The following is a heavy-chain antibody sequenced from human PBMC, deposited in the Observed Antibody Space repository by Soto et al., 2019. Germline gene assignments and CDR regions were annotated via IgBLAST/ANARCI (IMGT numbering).Heavy chain of an antibody. CDR2: MNPNSGNT. CDR3: ARNGSSWYLEDAFDI. V-gene: IGHV1-8*02. Sequence: QVQLVQSGAEVKKPGASVKVSCKASGYTFTSYDINWVRLATGQGLEWMGWMNPNSGNTAYAQKFQGRVTMTRNTSISTFYMELSSLRSEDTAEYYCARNGSSWYLEDAFDIWGQGTMVIVSS. J-gene: IGHJ3*02. CDR1: GYTFTSYD. D-gene: IGHD6-13*01.